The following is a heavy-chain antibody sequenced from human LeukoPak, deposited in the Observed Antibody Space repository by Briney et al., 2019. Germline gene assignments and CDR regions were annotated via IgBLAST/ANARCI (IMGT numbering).Heavy chain of an antibody. CDR3: ARDYTAMATPFFDY. V-gene: IGHV4-34*01. D-gene: IGHD5-18*01. Sequence: SETLSPTCAVYGGSFSGYYWSWIRQPPGKGLEWIGEINHSGSTNYNPSLKSRVTISVDTSKNQFSLKLSSVTAADTAVYYCARDYTAMATPFFDYWGQGTLVTVSS. CDR1: GGSFSGYY. J-gene: IGHJ4*02. CDR2: INHSGST.